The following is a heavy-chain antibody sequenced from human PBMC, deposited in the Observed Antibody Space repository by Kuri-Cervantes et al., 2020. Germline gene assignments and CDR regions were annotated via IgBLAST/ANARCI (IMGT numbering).Heavy chain of an antibody. CDR3: ARLRDRRFAVAALSF. J-gene: IGHJ4*02. CDR1: GGTLSNYT. D-gene: IGHD6-19*01. Sequence: ASVKVSCKASGGTLSNYTIGWVRQAPGQGLEWMGWIDSKSGGTNYAQKFQGRVTMTRDMSIGTTYMEVTRLTSDDTAVYYCARLRDRRFAVAALSFWGQGTLVTVSS. CDR2: IDSKSGGT. V-gene: IGHV1-2*02.